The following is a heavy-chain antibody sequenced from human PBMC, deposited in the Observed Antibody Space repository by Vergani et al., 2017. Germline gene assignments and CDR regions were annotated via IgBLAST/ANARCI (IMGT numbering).Heavy chain of an antibody. CDR1: GGSISSYY. Sequence: QVQLQESGPGLVKPSETLSLTCTVSGGSISSYYWSWIRQPPGKGLEWIGYIYYSGSTNYNPSLKSRVTISVDTSKNQFSLKLSSVTAADTAVYYCARTSGGIYYYYGMDVWGQGTTVTVSS. J-gene: IGHJ6*02. CDR2: IYYSGST. V-gene: IGHV4-59*01. D-gene: IGHD2-8*02. CDR3: ARTSGGIYYYYGMDV.